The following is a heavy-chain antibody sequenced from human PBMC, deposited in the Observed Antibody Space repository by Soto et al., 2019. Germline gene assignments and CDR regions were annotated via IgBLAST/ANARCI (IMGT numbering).Heavy chain of an antibody. D-gene: IGHD6-6*01. CDR2: INLGGATT. J-gene: IGHJ3*01. CDR1: GFTFNRHY. V-gene: IGHV1-46*02. Sequence: QVHLMQSGAEVEKPGASVTISCKASGFTFNRHYMHWVRQAPRQGLEWMGIINLGGATTIYAQKFQGRVTVTRDTSTSTVYMQLSSLRSDDTAVYYCDVSSLEPNDAFDVWGQGTLVTVSS. CDR3: DVSSLEPNDAFDV.